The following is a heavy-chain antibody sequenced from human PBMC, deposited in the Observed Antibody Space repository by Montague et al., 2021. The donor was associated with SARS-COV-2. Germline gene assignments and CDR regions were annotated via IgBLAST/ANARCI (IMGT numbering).Heavy chain of an antibody. D-gene: IGHD3-3*02. J-gene: IGHJ4*02. CDR3: ARGTLSVKTALGVFLGGIYYFDS. CDR2: SNQGGST. CDR1: GGSFSNHY. V-gene: IGHV4-34*01. Sequence: SETLSLTCAVYGGSFSNHYWSWIRQPPGKGLEWIGESNQGGSTNYNPSLKSRVTVSVDTSKNQFSLNLGSVTAADTAVYYCARGTLSVKTALGVFLGGIYYFDSWGQGTLVAVSS.